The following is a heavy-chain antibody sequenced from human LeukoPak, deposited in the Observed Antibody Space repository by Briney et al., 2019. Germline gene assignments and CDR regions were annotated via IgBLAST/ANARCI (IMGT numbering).Heavy chain of an antibody. CDR2: ISYDGSNK. CDR3: AQVSYYASGSYLDY. CDR1: GFTFSSYG. Sequence: GGALRLSCAASGFTFSSYGMHGVRQAPGKGGEGVAGISYDGSNKYYADSVKGRFTISRDNSKNTLYLQMSSLRTADTAVYYCAQVSYYASGSYLDYWGKGTLVTVSS. J-gene: IGHJ4*02. V-gene: IGHV3-30*18. D-gene: IGHD3-10*01.